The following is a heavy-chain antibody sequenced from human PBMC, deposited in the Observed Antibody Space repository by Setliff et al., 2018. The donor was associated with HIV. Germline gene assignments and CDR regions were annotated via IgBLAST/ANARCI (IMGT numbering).Heavy chain of an antibody. CDR3: AREWRGRYYYYMDV. J-gene: IGHJ6*03. CDR1: GGTFSSYA. Sequence: VKVSCKASGGTFSSYAISWVRQAPGQGLEWMGGIIPIFGTANYAQKFQGRVTITADESTSTAYMELSSLRSEDTAVYYCAREWRGRYYYYMDVWGKGNAGHRLL. V-gene: IGHV1-69*13. D-gene: IGHD3-10*01. CDR2: IIPIFGTA.